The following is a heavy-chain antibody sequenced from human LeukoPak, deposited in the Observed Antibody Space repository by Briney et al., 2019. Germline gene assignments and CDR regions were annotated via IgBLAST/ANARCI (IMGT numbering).Heavy chain of an antibody. J-gene: IGHJ5*02. V-gene: IGHV1-2*02. CDR1: GYTFTGYY. D-gene: IGHD6-19*01. CDR3: ARHSSLRRIAVAGRNWFDP. CDR2: INPNSGGT. Sequence: APVKVSCKASGYTFTGYYMHWVRQAPGQGLEWMGWINPNSGGTNYAQKFQGRVAMTRDTSISTAYMELSRLRSDDTAVYYCARHSSLRRIAVAGRNWFDPWGQGTLVTVSS.